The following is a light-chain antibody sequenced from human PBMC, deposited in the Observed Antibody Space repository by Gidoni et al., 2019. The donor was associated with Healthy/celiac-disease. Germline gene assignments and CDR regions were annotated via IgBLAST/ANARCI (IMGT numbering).Light chain of an antibody. CDR3: QSYDSSLSGWV. J-gene: IGLJ3*02. CDR2: GNS. CDR1: SPNIGAGYD. Sequence: QSVLTQPPSVSGAPGHRVTISCTGSSPNIGAGYDVPWYQQLPGTAPKRPIDGNSNRPSGVPDRFSGSKSGTSASLAITGLQAEDEADYYCQSYDSSLSGWVFGGGTKLTVL. V-gene: IGLV1-40*01.